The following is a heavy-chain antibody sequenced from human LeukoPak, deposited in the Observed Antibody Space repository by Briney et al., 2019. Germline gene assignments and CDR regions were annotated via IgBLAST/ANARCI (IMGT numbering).Heavy chain of an antibody. J-gene: IGHJ4*02. CDR1: GFTFTNNA. CDR3: ARDKRGSTTYYFDY. V-gene: IGHV3-30-3*01. D-gene: IGHD2/OR15-2a*01. CDR2: ISYDGSNK. Sequence: GGSLRLSCAASGFTFTNNAMHWVRQAPGKGLEWVAVISYDGSNKYYTDSVTGRFTISRDNSKNTLYLQMNSLRAEDSAIYYCARDKRGSTTYYFDYWGQGALVTVSS.